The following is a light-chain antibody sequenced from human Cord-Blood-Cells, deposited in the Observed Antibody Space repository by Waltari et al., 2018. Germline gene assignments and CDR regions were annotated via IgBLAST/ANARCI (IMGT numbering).Light chain of an antibody. CDR1: QSISSW. Sequence: DIQMTQSPSTLSASVGDRVTIPCRASQSISSWLAWYQQKPGKAPKLLIYKAIRLESGVPSRFSGSGSGTEFTLTISSLQPDDFATYYCQQYNSYLWTFGQGTKVEIK. J-gene: IGKJ1*01. V-gene: IGKV1-5*03. CDR2: KAI. CDR3: QQYNSYLWT.